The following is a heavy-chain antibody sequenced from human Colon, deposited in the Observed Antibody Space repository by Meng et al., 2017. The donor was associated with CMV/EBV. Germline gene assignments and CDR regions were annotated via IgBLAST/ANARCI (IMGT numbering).Heavy chain of an antibody. Sequence: GGSLRLSCAASGFTFSGYAMNWVRQAPGKGLEWVSYIGSGSDLIYYADSVKGRFTISRDDAKNSLYPEMHNLIAEDTAVYYCARTPPAGFDFWGQGALVTVSS. CDR2: IGSGSDLI. J-gene: IGHJ4*02. CDR1: GFTFSGYA. V-gene: IGHV3-48*04. CDR3: ARTPPAGFDF. D-gene: IGHD2-15*01.